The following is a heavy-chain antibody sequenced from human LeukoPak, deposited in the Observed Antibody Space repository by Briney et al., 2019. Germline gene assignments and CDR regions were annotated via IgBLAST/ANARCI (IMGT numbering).Heavy chain of an antibody. CDR2: ISNSGVSR. V-gene: IGHV3-23*01. CDR3: AEGEFVSGWPN. J-gene: IGHJ4*02. Sequence: GGSLRLSCAASGFTFSSYAMNWVGQAPRKGLEWVSGISNSGVSRDYADSVKGRFTISRDNSKNTLYLQMNNLRAEDRAVYYCAEGEFVSGWPNWGQGTLVTVSS. CDR1: GFTFSSYA. D-gene: IGHD6-19*01.